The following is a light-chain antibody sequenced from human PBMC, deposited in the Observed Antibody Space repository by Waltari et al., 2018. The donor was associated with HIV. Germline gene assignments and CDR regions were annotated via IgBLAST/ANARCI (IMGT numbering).Light chain of an antibody. CDR2: DLT. CDR3: CSFAGSYTWL. Sequence: QSALTQPRSVSGSPGQSVTISCTGTSSDVGGYHYVSLYQQLPGKAPKLMIYDLTERPSGVPDRFSGSKSGNTASLTISGLQAEDEADYYCCSFAGSYTWLFGGGTKLTVL. CDR1: SSDVGGYHY. V-gene: IGLV2-11*01. J-gene: IGLJ2*01.